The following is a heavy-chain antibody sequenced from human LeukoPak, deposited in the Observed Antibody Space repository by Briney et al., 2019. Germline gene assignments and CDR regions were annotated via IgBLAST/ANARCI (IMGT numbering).Heavy chain of an antibody. CDR2: TNHSGST. J-gene: IGHJ4*02. CDR1: VGSFTGYY. D-gene: IGHD2-21*02. CDR3: ARGVVVTAIPYFDY. Sequence: SETLSLTCALYVGSFTGYYWSCIRDPPREGLECIGETNHSGSTNSNPSLKSRVPISVDTSKTQFSLQLSSVTAADTAVYYCARGVVVTAIPYFDYWGQGTLVTVSS. V-gene: IGHV4-34*01.